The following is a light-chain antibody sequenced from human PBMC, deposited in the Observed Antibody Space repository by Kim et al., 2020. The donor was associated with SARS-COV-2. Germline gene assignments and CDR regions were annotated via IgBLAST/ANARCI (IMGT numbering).Light chain of an antibody. CDR2: EDI. V-gene: IGLV3-1*01. J-gene: IGLJ3*02. CDR3: QTWDSSIVV. CDR1: KLEDNF. Sequence: VSPRKAATSTCSRDKLEDNFLSWFRQKPGQSPVLVIYEDIKRPSGIPERISGSTSGNTATLTIGGTQAMDEADYYCQTWDSSIVVFGGGTKVTVL.